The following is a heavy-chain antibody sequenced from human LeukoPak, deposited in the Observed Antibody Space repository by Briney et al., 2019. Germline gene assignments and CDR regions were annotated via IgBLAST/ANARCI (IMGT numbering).Heavy chain of an antibody. Sequence: GGSETLLCAASGFTFSTYAMHWVRQAPGKGLEWVAVISYDGSNKYYADSVKGRFTISRDNSKDTLYLQMNSLRGDDTGVYYCARDLESEPGQCPDYWGQGT. CDR3: ARDLESEPGQCPDY. CDR2: ISYDGSNK. D-gene: IGHD5/OR15-5a*01. V-gene: IGHV3-30-3*01. CDR1: GFTFSTYA. J-gene: IGHJ4*02.